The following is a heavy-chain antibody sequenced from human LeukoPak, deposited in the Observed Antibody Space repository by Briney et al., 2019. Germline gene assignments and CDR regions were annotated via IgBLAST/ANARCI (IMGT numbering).Heavy chain of an antibody. J-gene: IGHJ4*02. CDR1: GYSFTSYW. D-gene: IGHD2-15*01. Sequence: GESLKISCKGSGYSFTSYWIGWVRQMPGKSLEWMGIIYPGDSDTRYSPSFQGQVTISADKSISTAYLQWSSLKASDTAMYYCARTSVGCSGGSCAPFDYWGQGTLVTVSS. CDR2: IYPGDSDT. V-gene: IGHV5-51*01. CDR3: ARTSVGCSGGSCAPFDY.